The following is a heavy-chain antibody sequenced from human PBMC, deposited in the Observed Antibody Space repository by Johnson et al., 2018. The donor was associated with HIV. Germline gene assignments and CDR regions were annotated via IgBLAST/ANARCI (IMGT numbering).Heavy chain of an antibody. CDR2: ISYDGSNK. Sequence: VQLVESGGGVVQPGRSLRLSCAASGFTFSSYAMHWVRQAPGKGLEWVAVISYDGSNKYYADSVKGRFTISRDNSKNTLYLQMNSLRAEDTAVYYCARLTWDQNRGWDAFDIWGQGTMVTVSS. D-gene: IGHD1-26*01. J-gene: IGHJ3*02. CDR1: GFTFSSYA. V-gene: IGHV3-30*04. CDR3: ARLTWDQNRGWDAFDI.